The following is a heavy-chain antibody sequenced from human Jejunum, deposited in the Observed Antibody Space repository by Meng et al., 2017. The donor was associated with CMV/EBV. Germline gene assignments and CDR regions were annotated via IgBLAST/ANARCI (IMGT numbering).Heavy chain of an antibody. J-gene: IGHJ4*02. CDR3: ARARSPTHFDY. V-gene: IGHV3-13*01. CDR1: GFTFSTYD. CDR2: IGTVGDT. Sequence: SCTDSGFTFSTYDFHWVRQPTGKGLGWVSSIGTVGDTYSIGSVKGRFIISREDAKNSVYLQMNGLRDGDTGLYYCARARSPTHFDYWGQGALVTVSS.